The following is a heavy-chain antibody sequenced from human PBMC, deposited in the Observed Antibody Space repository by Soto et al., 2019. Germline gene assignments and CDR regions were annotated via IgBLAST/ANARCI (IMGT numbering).Heavy chain of an antibody. CDR1: GYTFTSSG. J-gene: IGHJ6*02. CDR2: ISTDNGNT. Sequence: ASVKVSYKASGYTFTSSGVSWVRKDTGQRLEWMGWISTDNGNTNYAQHLQGRVSMTTDTSTSTAYMDLRSLRSDDTAVYYCARDQGITTFGVYSMYYYGMDVWGQGTTVTVSS. CDR3: ARDQGITTFGVYSMYYYGMDV. V-gene: IGHV1-18*01. D-gene: IGHD3-3*01.